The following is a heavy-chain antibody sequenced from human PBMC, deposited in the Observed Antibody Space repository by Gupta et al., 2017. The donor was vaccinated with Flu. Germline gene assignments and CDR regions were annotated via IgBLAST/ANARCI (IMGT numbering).Heavy chain of an antibody. V-gene: IGHV3-11*01. CDR3: AASGHYGMDV. CDR2: ISSSATTI. CDR1: GFIFSDYY. D-gene: IGHD6-25*01. Sequence: QVQLVESGGGFVKPGGSLRLTCVASGFIFSDYYMTWLRQAPGKGLGWVSSISSSATTIYYTDSVKGRFNISRDNAENLLYQEMNSRRAEDTAVYQCAASGHYGMDVWGLGTTVTVSS. J-gene: IGHJ6*02.